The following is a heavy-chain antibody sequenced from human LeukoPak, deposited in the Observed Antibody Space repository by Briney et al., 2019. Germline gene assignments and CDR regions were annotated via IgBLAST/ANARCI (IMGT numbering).Heavy chain of an antibody. CDR3: AKDQVGGMITFGGPDY. J-gene: IGHJ4*02. CDR2: IRYDGSNK. Sequence: GGSLRLSCAASGFTFSSYGMHWVRQAPGKGLEWVAFIRYDGSNKYYADSVKGRFTISRDNSKNTPYLQMNSLRAEDTAVYYCAKDQVGGMITFGGPDYWGQGTLVTVSS. D-gene: IGHD3-16*01. V-gene: IGHV3-30*02. CDR1: GFTFSSYG.